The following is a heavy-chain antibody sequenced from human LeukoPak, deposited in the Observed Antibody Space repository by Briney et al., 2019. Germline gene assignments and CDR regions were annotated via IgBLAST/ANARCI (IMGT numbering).Heavy chain of an antibody. CDR2: IYPGDSDT. CDR1: GSSFTSYW. CDR3: ARILDSRGYQGHYMDV. V-gene: IGHV5-51*01. Sequence: KHGESLKISCKGSGSSFTSYWIGWARQMPGKGLEWMGIIYPGDSDTRYSPSFQGQVTISADKSISTAYLQWSSLKASDIAMYYCARILDSRGYQGHYMDVWGKGTTVTVSS. J-gene: IGHJ6*03. D-gene: IGHD3-22*01.